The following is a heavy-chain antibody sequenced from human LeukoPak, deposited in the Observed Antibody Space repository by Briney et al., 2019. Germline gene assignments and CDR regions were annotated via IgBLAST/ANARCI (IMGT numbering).Heavy chain of an antibody. V-gene: IGHV3-33*01. CDR3: ARELGGFRQDFDY. J-gene: IGHJ4*02. CDR2: IWYDGSNK. Sequence: PGGSLRLSCAASGFTFSSYGMHWVRQAPGKGLEWVAVIWYDGSNKYYADSVKGRFTISRDNAKNSLYLQMNSLRAEDTAVYYCARELGGFRQDFDYWGQGTLVTVSS. D-gene: IGHD2-15*01. CDR1: GFTFSSYG.